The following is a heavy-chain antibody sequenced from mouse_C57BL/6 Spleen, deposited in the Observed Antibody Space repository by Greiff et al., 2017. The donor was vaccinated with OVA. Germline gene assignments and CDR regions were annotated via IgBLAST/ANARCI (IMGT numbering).Heavy chain of an antibody. V-gene: IGHV2-9*01. D-gene: IGHD2-4*01. CDR2: LWGGGST. CDR1: GFSLTSYG. J-gene: IGHJ3*01. CDR3: AKQEGDDYDGAFAY. Sequence: VKLMESGPGLVAPSQSLSITCTVSGFSLTSYGVDWVRQPPGKGLEWLGVLWGGGSTNYNSDLMSRLSISKDNSKSQVFLKMNSLQTDDTAMYYCAKQEGDDYDGAFAYWGQGTLVTVSA.